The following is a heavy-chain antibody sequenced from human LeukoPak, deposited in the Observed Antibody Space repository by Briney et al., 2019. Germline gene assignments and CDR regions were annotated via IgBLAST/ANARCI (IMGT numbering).Heavy chain of an antibody. CDR1: GFTFDDYG. Sequence: GGSLRLSCAASGFTFDDYGMSWVRQAPGKGLEWVSGINWNGGGTGYSDSVKGRFTISRDNAKNSLYLQMNSLRAEDTALYYCARDQTGSYFDYWGQGALVTVSS. CDR3: ARDQTGSYFDY. V-gene: IGHV3-20*04. CDR2: INWNGGGT. J-gene: IGHJ4*02. D-gene: IGHD1-1*01.